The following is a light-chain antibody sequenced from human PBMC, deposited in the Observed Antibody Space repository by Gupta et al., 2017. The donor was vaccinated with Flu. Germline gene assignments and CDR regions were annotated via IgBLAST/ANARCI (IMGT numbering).Light chain of an antibody. CDR3: QSYDSSLSGSRV. V-gene: IGLV1-40*01. J-gene: IGLJ2*01. CDR1: SSNIGAGHD. CDR2: GTS. Sequence: QSALTQPPSVSGAPGQRVTISCTGSSSNIGAGHDVHWYQQLPGTAPKLLIYGTSNRPAGVPDRCSGAKSGTSASLAITGLQAEEEADYYCQSYDSSLSGSRVFGGGTKLTVL.